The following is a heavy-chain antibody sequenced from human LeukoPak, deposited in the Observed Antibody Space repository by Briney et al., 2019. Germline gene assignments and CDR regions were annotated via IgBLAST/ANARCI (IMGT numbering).Heavy chain of an antibody. V-gene: IGHV3-23*01. CDR2: ISGSAGIT. Sequence: QTGGSLRLSCAASGFTFSSYAMSWVRQAPGKGLGWVSGISGSAGITYYADSVKGRFTISRDDSKNTLYLQLNSLRAEDTAVYYCAKDPMTTVTLIDYWGQGTLVTVSS. CDR1: GFTFSSYA. CDR3: AKDPMTTVTLIDY. D-gene: IGHD4-17*01. J-gene: IGHJ4*02.